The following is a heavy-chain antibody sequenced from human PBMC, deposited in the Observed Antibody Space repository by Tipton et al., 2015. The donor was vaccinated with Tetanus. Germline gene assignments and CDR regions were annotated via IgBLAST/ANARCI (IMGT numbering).Heavy chain of an antibody. CDR3: ARHPRGNAGNPLYYFDH. CDR2: IYPGDFEI. D-gene: IGHD4-23*01. CDR1: GYSFTSYW. Sequence: QLVQSGPEVKKSGESLKISCKASGYSFTSYWIGWVRQMPGKGLEWMGIIYPGDFEIRYSPSFQGQVTISADKSINTAYLQWSSLKASDTAMYFCARHPRGNAGNPLYYFDHWGRGTLVIASS. V-gene: IGHV5-51*01. J-gene: IGHJ4*02.